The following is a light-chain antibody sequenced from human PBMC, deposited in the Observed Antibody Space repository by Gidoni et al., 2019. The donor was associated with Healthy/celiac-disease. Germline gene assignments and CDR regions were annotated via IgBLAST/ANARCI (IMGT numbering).Light chain of an antibody. V-gene: IGKV1-39*01. J-gene: IGKJ4*01. CDR1: QSYSSY. Sequence: DIQITQSPSSLSASVEDRVTITCRASQSYSSYSNWYQQRPVTAPKLPIYAASSVQSGGPSRFSGRGSGTDFTLTISRRQPEEFATYYGQQSYSTPLTFGGGTKVEIK. CDR3: QQSYSTPLT. CDR2: AAS.